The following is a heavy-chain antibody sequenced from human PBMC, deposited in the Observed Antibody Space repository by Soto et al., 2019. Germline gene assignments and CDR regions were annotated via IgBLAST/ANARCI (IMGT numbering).Heavy chain of an antibody. Sequence: SETLSLTCAVSGGSISSGGYSWSWIRQPPGKGLEWIGYIYHSGSTYYNPSLKSRVTISVDRSKNQFSLKLSSVTAADTAVYYCARGRRDSLNYWGQGTLATVSS. V-gene: IGHV4-30-2*01. CDR3: ARGRRDSLNY. D-gene: IGHD2-21*02. J-gene: IGHJ4*02. CDR1: GGSISSGGYS. CDR2: IYHSGST.